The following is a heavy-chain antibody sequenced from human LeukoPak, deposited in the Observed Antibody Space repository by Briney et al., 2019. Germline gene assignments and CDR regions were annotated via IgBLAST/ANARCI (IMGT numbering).Heavy chain of an antibody. CDR2: INPNDGDT. V-gene: IGHV1-2*02. CDR1: GYTFTDYY. Sequence: GASVKVSCKASGYTFTDYYMHWVRQAPGQGCEWMGWINPNDGDTNYAQKFQGRVTMTRDTSISTAHMEVSRLRSDDTAVYYCARANFLYCSSSTCLFDSWGQGTLVTVSS. D-gene: IGHD2-2*01. J-gene: IGHJ4*02. CDR3: ARANFLYCSSSTCLFDS.